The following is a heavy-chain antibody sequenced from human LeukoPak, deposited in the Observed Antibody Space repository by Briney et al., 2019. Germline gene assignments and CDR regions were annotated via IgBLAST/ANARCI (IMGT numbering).Heavy chain of an antibody. Sequence: GGSLRLSCAASGFTFSSYAISWVRQAPGQGLEWMGGIIPIFGTANYAQKFQGRVTITADESTSTAYMELGSLRSEDTAVYYCARDAGGQQLRARFYGMDVWGQGTTVTVSS. CDR1: GFTFSSYA. V-gene: IGHV1-69*01. CDR3: ARDAGGQQLRARFYGMDV. J-gene: IGHJ6*02. D-gene: IGHD6-13*01. CDR2: IIPIFGTA.